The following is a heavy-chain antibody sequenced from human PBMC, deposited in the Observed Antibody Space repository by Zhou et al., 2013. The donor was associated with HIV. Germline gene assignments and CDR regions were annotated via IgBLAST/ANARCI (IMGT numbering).Heavy chain of an antibody. V-gene: IGHV1-18*01. Sequence: QVQLVQSGAEVKKPGASVKVSCKASGYTFTSYGMNWVRQAPGEGLEWMGWINTYNGDTEYVQKDQGRVTMTTDTSTTTVYMELRSLRSDDTAVYFCARDRNPLSRGNHYGSGSRDAFDIWGQGTMVSVSS. D-gene: IGHD3-10*01. CDR2: INTYNGDT. CDR1: GYTFTSYG. CDR3: ARDRNPLSRGNHYGSGSRDAFDI. J-gene: IGHJ3*02.